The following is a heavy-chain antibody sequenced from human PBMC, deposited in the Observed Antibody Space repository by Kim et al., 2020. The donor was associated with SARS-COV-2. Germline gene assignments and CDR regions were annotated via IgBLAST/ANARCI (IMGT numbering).Heavy chain of an antibody. V-gene: IGHV3-30-3*01. D-gene: IGHD3-10*01. Sequence: GGSLRLSCAASGFTFSSYAMHWVRQAPGKGLEWVAVISYDGSNKYYADSVKGRFTISRDNSKNTLYLQMNSLRAEDTAVYYCARSMVRGVIITFWFDPWGQGTLVTVSS. J-gene: IGHJ5*02. CDR2: ISYDGSNK. CDR1: GFTFSSYA. CDR3: ARSMVRGVIITFWFDP.